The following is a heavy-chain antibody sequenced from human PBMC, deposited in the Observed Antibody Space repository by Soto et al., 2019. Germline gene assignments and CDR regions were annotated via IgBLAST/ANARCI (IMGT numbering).Heavy chain of an antibody. D-gene: IGHD3-22*01. CDR2: IYSGGST. CDR1: GFTVSSNY. J-gene: IGHJ4*02. CDR3: ARGSLLDYDSSGYYYGY. Sequence: GGSLRLSCAASGFTVSSNYMSWVRQAPGKGLEWVSVIYSGGSTYYADSGKGRFTISRDNSKNTLYLKMNSLRAEDTAVYYCARGSLLDYDSSGYYYGYWGQGTLVTVSS. V-gene: IGHV3-53*01.